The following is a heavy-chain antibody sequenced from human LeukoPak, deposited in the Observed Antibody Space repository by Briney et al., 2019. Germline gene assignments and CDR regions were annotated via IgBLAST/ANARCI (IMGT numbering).Heavy chain of an antibody. J-gene: IGHJ5*02. CDR3: ARDSMGQYQLLYSSS. Sequence: SVTVSCKASGGTFSSYTISWVRQAPGQGLEWMGRIIPILGIANYAQKFQGRVTITADKSTSTAYMELSSLRSEDTAVYYCARDSMGQYQLLYSSSWGQGTLGTVSS. D-gene: IGHD2-2*02. CDR2: IIPILGIA. CDR1: GGTFSSYT. V-gene: IGHV1-69*04.